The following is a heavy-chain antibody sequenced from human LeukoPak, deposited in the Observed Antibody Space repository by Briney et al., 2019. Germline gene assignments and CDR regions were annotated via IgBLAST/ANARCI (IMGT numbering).Heavy chain of an antibody. CDR2: IYSSGTT. J-gene: IGHJ4*02. Sequence: SEPLSLPCTVSGGPISNYFWRWLRPPAGKGLEWIGRIYSSGTTNYNPSLKSRVIMSVDTSKNQFSLKLSSVTAADTAVYYCARNVRGGSTYLDYWGQGTLVTVSS. CDR1: GGPISNYF. V-gene: IGHV4-4*07. D-gene: IGHD3-10*02. CDR3: ARNVRGGSTYLDY.